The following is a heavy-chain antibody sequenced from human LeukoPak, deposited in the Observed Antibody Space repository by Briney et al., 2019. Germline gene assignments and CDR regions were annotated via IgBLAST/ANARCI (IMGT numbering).Heavy chain of an antibody. Sequence: GGSLRLSCAASGFTFYDYGMTWVRQAPGKGLEWVSTISGSGLSTYYADSVKGRFTISRDNAKNSLYLQMNSLRAEDTAVYYCARARAGGEMTPLDYWGQGTLVTVSS. CDR3: ARARAGGEMTPLDY. J-gene: IGHJ4*02. CDR1: GFTFYDYG. V-gene: IGHV3-21*01. CDR2: ISGSGLST. D-gene: IGHD2-21*01.